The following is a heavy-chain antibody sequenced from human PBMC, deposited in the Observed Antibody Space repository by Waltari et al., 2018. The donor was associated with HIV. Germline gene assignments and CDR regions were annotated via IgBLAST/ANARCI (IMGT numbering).Heavy chain of an antibody. CDR2: ISSSGSTI. D-gene: IGHD1-26*01. V-gene: IGHV3-48*01. Sequence: EVQLVESGGGLVQRGGSVRLSCAASDSPFSSFCMNWVGQAPGKGLEVVSYISSSGSTIYYADSVRCRFTISRDNAKNSLYLQLNSLRAEDTAVYYCAREYSGTYADFDYWGQGTLVTVSS. CDR3: AREYSGTYADFDY. CDR1: DSPFSSFC. J-gene: IGHJ4*02.